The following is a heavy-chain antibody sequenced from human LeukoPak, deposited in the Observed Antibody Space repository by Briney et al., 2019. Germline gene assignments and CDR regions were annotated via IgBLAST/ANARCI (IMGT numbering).Heavy chain of an antibody. Sequence: GGSLRLSCAASAFTFRTSGMNWVRQAPGKGLEWVSYISSSGTTISYAQSVKGRFTITRDNAQNSLTLHMNTLRADDTAVYYCAKDGGTHFDHWGQGTLVTVSS. CDR1: AFTFRTSG. CDR2: ISSSGTTI. CDR3: AKDGGTHFDH. D-gene: IGHD1-26*01. V-gene: IGHV3-48*01. J-gene: IGHJ4*02.